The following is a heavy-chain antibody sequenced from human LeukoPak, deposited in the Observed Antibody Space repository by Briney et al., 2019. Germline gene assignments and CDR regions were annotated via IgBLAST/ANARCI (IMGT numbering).Heavy chain of an antibody. Sequence: PAGGSLRLSCAASGFTFSSYGMSWVRQAPGKGLEWVANIKKDGSENYYVDSVKGRFTISRDNAKKSLYLQMKSLRAEDTAVYYCARHLSGVTGYSYGRGIDYWGQGTLVTVSS. CDR2: IKKDGSEN. D-gene: IGHD5-18*01. V-gene: IGHV3-7*01. J-gene: IGHJ4*02. CDR3: ARHLSGVTGYSYGRGIDY. CDR1: GFTFSSYG.